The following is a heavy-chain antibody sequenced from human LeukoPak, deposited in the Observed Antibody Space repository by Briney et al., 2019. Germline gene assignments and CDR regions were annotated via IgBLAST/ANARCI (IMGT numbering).Heavy chain of an antibody. J-gene: IGHJ6*03. D-gene: IGHD2-21*02. Sequence: SETLSLTCTVSGGSISSYYWSWIRQPAGKGLEWIGRIYSSGSTNYNPSLKSRVTMSVDTSKNQFSLKLSSVTAADTAVYYCASGPVVTAKPDLYYYMDVWGKGTTVTVSS. CDR1: GGSISSYY. CDR3: ASGPVVTAKPDLYYYMDV. CDR2: IYSSGST. V-gene: IGHV4-4*07.